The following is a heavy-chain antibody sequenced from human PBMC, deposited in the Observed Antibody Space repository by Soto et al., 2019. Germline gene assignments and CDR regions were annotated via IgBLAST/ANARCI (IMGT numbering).Heavy chain of an antibody. D-gene: IGHD6-19*01. J-gene: IGHJ5*02. CDR1: GGSISSSSYY. CDR3: ARQLGAVAGPMGCWFDP. CDR2: IYYSGST. Sequence: SETLSLTCTVSGGSISSSSYYWGWIRQPPGKGLEWIGSIYYSGSTYYNPSLKSRVTISVDTSKNQFSLKLSSVTAADTAVYYCARQLGAVAGPMGCWFDPWGQGTLVTAPQ. V-gene: IGHV4-39*01.